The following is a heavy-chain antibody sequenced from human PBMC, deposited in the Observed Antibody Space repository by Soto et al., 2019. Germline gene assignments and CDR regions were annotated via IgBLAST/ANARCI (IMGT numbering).Heavy chain of an antibody. CDR3: ARDPYLYSGYDIPPLDY. CDR1: GFTFSSYS. Sequence: GGSLRLSCAASGFTFSSYSMNWVRQAPGKGLEWVSYISSSSTLYYADSVKGRFTISRDNAKNSLYLQMNSLRAEDTAVYYCARDPYLYSGYDIPPLDYWGQGTLVTVSS. CDR2: ISSSSTL. D-gene: IGHD5-12*01. J-gene: IGHJ4*02. V-gene: IGHV3-48*01.